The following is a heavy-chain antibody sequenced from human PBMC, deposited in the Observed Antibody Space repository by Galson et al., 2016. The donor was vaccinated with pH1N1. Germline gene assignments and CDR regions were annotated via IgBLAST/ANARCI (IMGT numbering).Heavy chain of an antibody. CDR3: AHAVYDYIWGNYRWNYFDY. J-gene: IGHJ4*02. D-gene: IGHD3-16*02. Sequence: PALVKPTQTLTLTCTFSGFSLTTSGVGVGWIRQPPGKALEWLALIYWDDDKRYSSSLKSRLTITKDTSTNQVVLTMTNMYPVDAATYYCAHAVYDYIWGNYRWNYFDYWGQGTLVTVSS. V-gene: IGHV2-5*02. CDR1: GFSLTTSGVG. CDR2: IYWDDDK.